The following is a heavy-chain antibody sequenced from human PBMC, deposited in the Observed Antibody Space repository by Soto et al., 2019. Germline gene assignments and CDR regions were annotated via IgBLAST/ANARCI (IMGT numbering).Heavy chain of an antibody. CDR1: GYSFSNYW. J-gene: IGHJ6*02. Sequence: PGESLKISCKGSGYSFSNYWIGWVRQMPGKGLEWMGIIYPGDSDTRYSPSFQGQVTISADKSISTAYLQWSSLKASDTAMYYCARRRGYSYGYNYYGMDVWGQGTTVTVSS. D-gene: IGHD5-18*01. CDR2: IYPGDSDT. CDR3: ARRRGYSYGYNYYGMDV. V-gene: IGHV5-51*01.